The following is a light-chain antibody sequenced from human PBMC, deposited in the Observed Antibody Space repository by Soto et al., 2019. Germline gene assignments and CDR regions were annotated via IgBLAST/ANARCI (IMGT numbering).Light chain of an antibody. V-gene: IGLV2-14*01. CDR1: SSDVGGYNY. CDR3: SSYTSSTLFV. Sequence: QSVVTQPASVSGSPGQSITISCTGTSSDVGGYNYVSWYQHHPGRAPKLMIYEVSTRPSGASNRFSGSKSGNTASLTISGLQAEDEADYYCSSYTSSTLFVFGTGTKVTVL. CDR2: EVS. J-gene: IGLJ1*01.